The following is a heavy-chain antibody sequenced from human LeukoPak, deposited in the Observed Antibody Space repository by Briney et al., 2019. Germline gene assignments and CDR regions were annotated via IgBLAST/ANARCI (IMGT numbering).Heavy chain of an antibody. Sequence: PGGSLRLSCAASGFTFSSYWMSWVRQAPGKGLEWVANIKQDGSEKYYVDSVKGRFTISRDNSKNTLYLQMNSLRAEDTAVYYCAKGRNKYYYDSSGYYYWYFDLWGRGTLVTVSS. CDR3: AKGRNKYYYDSSGYYYWYFDL. CDR1: GFTFSSYW. D-gene: IGHD3-22*01. CDR2: IKQDGSEK. J-gene: IGHJ2*01. V-gene: IGHV3-7*03.